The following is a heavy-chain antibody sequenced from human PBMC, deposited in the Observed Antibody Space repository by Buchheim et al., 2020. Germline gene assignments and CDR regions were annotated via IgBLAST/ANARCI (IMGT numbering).Heavy chain of an antibody. D-gene: IGHD3-16*02. CDR3: ALKGELSPVPSAMDV. V-gene: IGHV3-23*01. Sequence: EVQVWESGGGLVQPGGSLRLSCAASGLIFSHYAMSWVRQALGKGLEWVSVISDSGGTTYYAASVQGRFTVSRDNFKNTIFLQMHSLRADDSAVYYCALKGELSPVPSAMDVWGQGTT. J-gene: IGHJ6*02. CDR2: ISDSGGTT. CDR1: GLIFSHYA.